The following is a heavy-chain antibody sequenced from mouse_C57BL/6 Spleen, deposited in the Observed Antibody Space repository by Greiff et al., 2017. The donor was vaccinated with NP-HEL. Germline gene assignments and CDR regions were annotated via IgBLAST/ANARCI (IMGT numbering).Heavy chain of an antibody. J-gene: IGHJ1*03. D-gene: IGHD1-1*01. CDR1: GYAFSSYW. V-gene: IGHV1-80*01. CDR2: IYPGDGDT. CDR3: AREVNHGTGYFDV. Sequence: VQLQQSGAELVKPGASVKISCKASGYAFSSYWMNWVKQRPGKGLEWIGQIYPGDGDTNYNGKFKGKATLTADKSSSTAYMQLSSLTSEDSAVYFCAREVNHGTGYFDVWGTGTTVTVSS.